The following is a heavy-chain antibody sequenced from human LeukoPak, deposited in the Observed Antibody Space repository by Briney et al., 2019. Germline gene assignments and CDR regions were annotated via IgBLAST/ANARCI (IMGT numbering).Heavy chain of an antibody. Sequence: GGSLRLSCAASGFTFSSYAMSWVRQAPGKGLEWVSAISGSGGSTYYADSLKGRFTVSRDNAKNSLYLQMNSLRVEDTAVYYCARWVNSGSYKLYYGLDVWGQGTTVTVSS. CDR3: ARWVNSGSYKLYYGLDV. D-gene: IGHD1-26*01. CDR2: ISGSGGST. J-gene: IGHJ6*02. V-gene: IGHV3-23*01. CDR1: GFTFSSYA.